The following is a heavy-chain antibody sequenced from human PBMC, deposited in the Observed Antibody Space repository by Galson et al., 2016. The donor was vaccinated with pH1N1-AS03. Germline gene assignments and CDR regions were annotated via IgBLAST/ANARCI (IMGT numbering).Heavy chain of an antibody. Sequence: SVKVSCKAPGYTLSSYTVNWVRQAPGQGLEWMGGIIAYVGYTNYAPKLHGRVAMTADESTNTAYMELASLTSEGTAVYYCARGGMCGGYFDSWGPGTLVTVSS. V-gene: IGHV1-69*13. CDR1: GYTLSSYT. D-gene: IGHD3-10*02. CDR3: ARGGMCGGYFDS. J-gene: IGHJ4*02. CDR2: IIAYVGYT.